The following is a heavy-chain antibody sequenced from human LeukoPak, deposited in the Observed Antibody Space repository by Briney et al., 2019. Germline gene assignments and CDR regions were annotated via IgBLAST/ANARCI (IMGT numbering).Heavy chain of an antibody. V-gene: IGHV2-5*02. D-gene: IGHD3-22*01. J-gene: IGHJ4*02. CDR2: IYWDDDK. Sequence: SGPTLVNPTQTLTLTCTFSGFSLSTSGVGEGWIRQPPGKALEWLALIYWDDDKRYSPSLKSRLTITKDTSKNQVVLTMTNMDPVDTATYYCAHSGYYDSSGYYYPYFDYWGQGTLVTVSS. CDR1: GFSLSTSGVG. CDR3: AHSGYYDSSGYYYPYFDY.